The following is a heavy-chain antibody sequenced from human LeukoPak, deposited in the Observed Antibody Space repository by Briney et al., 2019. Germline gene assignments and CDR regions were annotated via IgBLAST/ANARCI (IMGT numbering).Heavy chain of an antibody. Sequence: SETLSLTCTVSGGSISSSSYYWGWIRQPPGKGLEWIGSIYYSGSTYYNPSLKGRVTISVDTSKNQFSLKLSSVTAADTAVYYCARHLGRFGSSGYYALDYWGQGTLVTVSS. J-gene: IGHJ4*02. V-gene: IGHV4-39*01. CDR3: ARHLGRFGSSGYYALDY. CDR1: GGSISSSSYY. D-gene: IGHD3-22*01. CDR2: IYYSGST.